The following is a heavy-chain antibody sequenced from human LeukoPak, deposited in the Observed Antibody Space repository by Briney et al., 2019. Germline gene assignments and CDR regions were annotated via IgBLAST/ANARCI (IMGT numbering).Heavy chain of an antibody. CDR3: AKDRARDLLFDF. Sequence: PGGSLRLSCAASGVTFSSTAMSWVRQSPGKGLEGLSAIIGSGSSTNYAHSVKGRFTISLNNSKNTLFLHMNTLTAQDTPGNSFAKDRARDLLFDFWGQGTLVTVSS. CDR1: GVTFSSTA. J-gene: IGHJ4*02. V-gene: IGHV3-23*01. CDR2: IIGSGSST. D-gene: IGHD6-6*01.